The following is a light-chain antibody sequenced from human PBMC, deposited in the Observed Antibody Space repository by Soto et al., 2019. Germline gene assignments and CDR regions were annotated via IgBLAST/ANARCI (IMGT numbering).Light chain of an antibody. CDR1: QGISSY. V-gene: IGKV1-8*01. Sequence: AIRMTQSPSSLSASTGDRVTITCRASQGISSYLAWYQQKPGKAPKLLIYAASTLQSGVPSRFSGSGSGTDFTLTISSLQPEDFATYYCQQSYSTPRLTFGGGTKVDI. CDR2: AAS. CDR3: QQSYSTPRLT. J-gene: IGKJ4*01.